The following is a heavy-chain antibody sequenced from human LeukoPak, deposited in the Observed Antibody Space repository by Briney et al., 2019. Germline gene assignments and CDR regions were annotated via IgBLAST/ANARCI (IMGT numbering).Heavy chain of an antibody. J-gene: IGHJ3*02. D-gene: IGHD3-9*01. CDR2: IYPGDSDT. CDR1: GYSFTSYW. Sequence: GESLKISCKGSGYSFTSYWIGWVRQMPGKGLEWMGIIYPGDSDTRYSPSFQGQVTISADKSISTAYLQWSSLKASDTAMYYCARLGLRYFDWLLDAFDIWGQGTMVTVSS. CDR3: ARLGLRYFDWLLDAFDI. V-gene: IGHV5-51*01.